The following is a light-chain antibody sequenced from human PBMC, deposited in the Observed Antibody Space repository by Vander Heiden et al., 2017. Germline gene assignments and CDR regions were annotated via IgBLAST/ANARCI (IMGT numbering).Light chain of an antibody. CDR3: QSYDSRLSCSV. V-gene: IGLV1-40*01. Sequence: QSVLTQPPSVSGAPGQRVTISCTGSSSNIGAGYDVHWYPQLPVPDPTRLVYGNRNRPSGVPDRFSGSKSGTSASLAITGLQAEDEADYYCQSYDSRLSCSVFGGVTKLTAL. J-gene: IGLJ2*01. CDR1: SSNIGAGYD. CDR2: GNR.